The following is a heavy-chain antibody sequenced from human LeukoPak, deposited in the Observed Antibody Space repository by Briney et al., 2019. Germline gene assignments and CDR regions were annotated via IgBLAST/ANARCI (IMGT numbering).Heavy chain of an antibody. CDR3: ARSPLIPSGWLGFDY. D-gene: IGHD6-19*01. CDR2: IYSGGST. J-gene: IGHJ4*02. CDR1: GGSISSYF. V-gene: IGHV4-59*01. Sequence: SETLSLTCTVSGGSISSYFWSWIRQSPGTGLEWIGYIYSGGSTNYNPSLESRVTISIDTSKNQFSLKLRSVSAAETAVYYCARSPLIPSGWLGFDYWGQGTLVTVSS.